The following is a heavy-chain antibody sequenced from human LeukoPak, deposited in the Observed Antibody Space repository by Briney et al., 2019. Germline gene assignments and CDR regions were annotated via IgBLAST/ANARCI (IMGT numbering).Heavy chain of an antibody. CDR3: ARERRAEYYFDY. J-gene: IGHJ4*02. V-gene: IGHV3-30-3*01. CDR1: GFTFSSYA. D-gene: IGHD1-26*01. Sequence: GGSLRLSCAASGFTFSSYAMHWVRQAPGKGLEWVAVISYDGSNKYYADSVKGRFTISRDNSKNTLYLQVNSLRAEDTAVYYCARERRAEYYFDYWGQGTLVTVSS. CDR2: ISYDGSNK.